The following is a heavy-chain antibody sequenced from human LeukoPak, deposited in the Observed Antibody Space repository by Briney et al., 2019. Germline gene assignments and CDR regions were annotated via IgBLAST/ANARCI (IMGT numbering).Heavy chain of an antibody. Sequence: GGSLRLSCAASGFTVSSKYMSWVCQAPGKGLEWVSVIYSGGSTYYADSVRGRFTSSRDNSKNILYLQMNSLRAEDTAVYYCARAPNVEYYFDSWGQGTLVTVSS. CDR3: ARAPNVEYYFDS. CDR2: IYSGGST. J-gene: IGHJ4*02. V-gene: IGHV3-53*01. CDR1: GFTVSSKY. D-gene: IGHD3-3*01.